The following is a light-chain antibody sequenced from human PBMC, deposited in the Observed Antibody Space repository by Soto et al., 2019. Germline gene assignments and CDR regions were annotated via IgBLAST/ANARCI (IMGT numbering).Light chain of an antibody. CDR2: GAS. J-gene: IGKJ5*01. CDR1: QSVGSD. CDR3: QKYKSWPPIT. Sequence: EIVLTQFPDTLSLSPGERATLSCRASQSVGSDLAWYQQKPGQAPRLLIYGASTRATGIPDRFSGSASGTEFTLTISGLQSEDFAVYYCQKYKSWPPITFGQGTRLEI. V-gene: IGKV3-15*01.